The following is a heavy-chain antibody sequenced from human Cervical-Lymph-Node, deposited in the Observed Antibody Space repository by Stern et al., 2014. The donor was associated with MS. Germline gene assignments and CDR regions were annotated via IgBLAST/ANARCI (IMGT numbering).Heavy chain of an antibody. J-gene: IGHJ6*02. D-gene: IGHD3-22*01. Sequence: EVQLEQSGGGLVQSGGSLRLSCTASGFSFNTYSIHWVRQAPGKGLEWVSYICSSSSSIYDADSVKYRFTFSRDNVKNSLYLQMNSLRAEDTAVYYWARGSWLGTGDDYYYYFGMDVWGQGTTVAVSS. CDR2: ICSSSSSI. CDR3: ARGSWLGTGDDYYYYFGMDV. V-gene: IGHV3-48*01. CDR1: GFSFNTYS.